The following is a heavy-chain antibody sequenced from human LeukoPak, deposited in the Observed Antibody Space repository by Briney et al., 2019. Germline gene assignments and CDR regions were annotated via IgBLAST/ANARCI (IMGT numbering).Heavy chain of an antibody. Sequence: GGSLRLSCAASGFTFSDYYMSWIRQAPGKGLEWVSYISSSSSYTNYADSVKGRFTISRDNAKNSLYLQMNSLRAEDTAVYYCARRPSYCGGDCYVDYWGQGTLVTVSS. D-gene: IGHD2-21*02. CDR2: ISSSSSYT. V-gene: IGHV3-11*06. CDR1: GFTFSDYY. J-gene: IGHJ4*02. CDR3: ARRPSYCGGDCYVDY.